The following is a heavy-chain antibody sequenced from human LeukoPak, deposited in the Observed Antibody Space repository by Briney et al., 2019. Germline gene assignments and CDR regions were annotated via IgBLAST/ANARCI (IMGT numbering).Heavy chain of an antibody. CDR1: GGSISSYY. Sequence: SETLSLTCTVSGGSISSYYWSWIRQSPGKGLEWIGYIHYSGSTNYNPSLKSRVTISGDTSKNQFSLKLSSVTAADTAVYYCARDKVVGTGDAFDIWGQGTMVTVSS. J-gene: IGHJ3*02. CDR3: ARDKVVGTGDAFDI. V-gene: IGHV4-59*01. D-gene: IGHD6-19*01. CDR2: IHYSGST.